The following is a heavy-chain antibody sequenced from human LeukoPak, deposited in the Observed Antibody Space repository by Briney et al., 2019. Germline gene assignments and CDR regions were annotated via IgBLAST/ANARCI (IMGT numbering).Heavy chain of an antibody. CDR3: AREGQRYFDWLMGPNYYYYGMDV. Sequence: GGSLRLSCAASGFTFSSYWMSWVRQAPGKGLEGVANIKQDGSEKYYVDSVKGRFTISRDNAKNSLYLQMNSLRAEDTAVYYCAREGQRYFDWLMGPNYYYYGMDVWGQGTTVTVSS. CDR2: IKQDGSEK. CDR1: GFTFSSYW. D-gene: IGHD3-9*01. J-gene: IGHJ6*02. V-gene: IGHV3-7*01.